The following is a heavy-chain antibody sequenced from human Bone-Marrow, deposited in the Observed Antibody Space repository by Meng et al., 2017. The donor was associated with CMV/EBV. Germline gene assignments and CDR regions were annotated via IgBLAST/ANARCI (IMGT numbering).Heavy chain of an antibody. J-gene: IGHJ4*02. D-gene: IGHD3-10*01. CDR2: IIPILGIA. CDR1: GGTFSSYA. V-gene: IGHV1-69*10. CDR3: ARDNFVYGSGSFDY. Sequence: SVKISCKASGGTFSSYAISWVRQAPGQGLEWMGGIIPILGIANYAQKFQGRVTITADKSTSTVYMEMSNLRSEDTAVYYCARDNFVYGSGSFDYWGQGTLVTVSS.